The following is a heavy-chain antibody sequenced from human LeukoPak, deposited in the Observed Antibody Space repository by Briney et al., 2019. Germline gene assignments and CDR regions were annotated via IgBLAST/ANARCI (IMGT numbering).Heavy chain of an antibody. Sequence: GGSLRLSCAASGFTFDDYAMHWVRQAPGKGLEWVSGISWNSGGIGYADSVKGRFTISRDNAKNSLYLQMNSLRADDTALYYCAKDRGYKFGHFDYWGQGTLVIVSS. CDR2: ISWNSGGI. D-gene: IGHD5-18*01. J-gene: IGHJ4*02. CDR1: GFTFDDYA. V-gene: IGHV3-9*01. CDR3: AKDRGYKFGHFDY.